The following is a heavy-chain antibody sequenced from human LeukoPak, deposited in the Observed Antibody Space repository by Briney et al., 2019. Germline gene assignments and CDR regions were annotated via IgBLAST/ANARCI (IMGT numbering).Heavy chain of an antibody. Sequence: GGSLRLSCAASGFTFSSYAMSWVRQAPGKGLEWVSAISGSGGSTYYADSVKGRFTISRENAKNSLYLQMNSLRAGDTAVYYCARGAGNTRRYYYYYGMDVWGQGTTVTVSS. CDR2: ISGSGGST. J-gene: IGHJ6*02. D-gene: IGHD6-19*01. CDR1: GFTFSSYA. CDR3: ARGAGNTRRYYYYYGMDV. V-gene: IGHV3-23*01.